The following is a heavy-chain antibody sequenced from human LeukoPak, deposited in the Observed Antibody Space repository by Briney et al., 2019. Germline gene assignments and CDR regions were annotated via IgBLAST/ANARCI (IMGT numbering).Heavy chain of an antibody. J-gene: IGHJ3*02. CDR3: ARAHCRSTSCYYGDAFDI. CDR2: IYSGGST. CDR1: GFSVSSTY. D-gene: IGHD2-2*01. V-gene: IGHV3-53*01. Sequence: GGSLILSCAASGFSVSSTYMSWVRQAPGKGLEWVSVIYSGGSTYYADSVKGRFTISRDSSKNTLCLQMNSLRAEDTAVYYCARAHCRSTSCYYGDAFDIWGQGTMVTVSS.